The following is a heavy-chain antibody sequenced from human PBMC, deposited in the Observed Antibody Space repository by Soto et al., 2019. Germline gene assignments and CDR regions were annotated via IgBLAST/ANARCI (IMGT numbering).Heavy chain of an antibody. Sequence: EVQLVESGGGLVQPGGSLRLSCAASGFTVSINYMTWVRQAPGKGLEWVSVIYSGGTTYYTDSVKGRFTISRDNSKNTLYLQMYSLRAEDTAVYYCARARRCGGGACYSDSWGQGTLVTVSS. CDR3: ARARRCGGGACYSDS. V-gene: IGHV3-66*01. D-gene: IGHD2-21*02. J-gene: IGHJ4*02. CDR1: GFTVSINY. CDR2: IYSGGTT.